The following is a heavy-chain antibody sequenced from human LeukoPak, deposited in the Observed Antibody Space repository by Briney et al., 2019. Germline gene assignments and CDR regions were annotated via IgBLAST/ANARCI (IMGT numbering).Heavy chain of an antibody. V-gene: IGHV3-74*01. CDR3: AKEDIVVVVAAIIDY. CDR1: GFTFSSYW. CDR2: IDSDGGST. J-gene: IGHJ4*02. D-gene: IGHD2-15*01. Sequence: QPGGSLRLSCAASGFTFSSYWMHWVRQAPGKGLVWVSRIDSDGGSTSYADSVKGRFTISRDNSKNTLYLQMNSLRAEDTAVYYCAKEDIVVVVAAIIDYWGQGTLVTVSS.